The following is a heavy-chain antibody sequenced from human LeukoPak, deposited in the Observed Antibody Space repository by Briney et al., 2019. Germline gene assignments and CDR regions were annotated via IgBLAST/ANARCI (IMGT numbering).Heavy chain of an antibody. Sequence: GASVKVSCKASGYTFTGYYMHWVRQAPGQELEWMGWINPNSGGTNYAQKFQGRVTMTRDTSISTAYMELSRLRSDDTAVYYCASFSSGLLRSYMDVWGKGTTVTVSS. CDR2: INPNSGGT. CDR3: ASFSSGLLRSYMDV. CDR1: GYTFTGYY. D-gene: IGHD2-15*01. J-gene: IGHJ6*03. V-gene: IGHV1-2*02.